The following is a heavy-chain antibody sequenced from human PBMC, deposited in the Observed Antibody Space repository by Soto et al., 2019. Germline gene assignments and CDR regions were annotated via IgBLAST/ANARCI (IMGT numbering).Heavy chain of an antibody. Sequence: QVQLVESGGGVVQPGRSLRLSCAASGFTFSSYGMHWVRQAPGKGLEWVAVISYDGSNKYYADSVKGRFTISRDNSKNTLYLQMNSLRAEDTAVYYCAKDSSSSDYWGQGTLVTVSS. CDR3: AKDSSSSDY. V-gene: IGHV3-30*18. CDR2: ISYDGSNK. CDR1: GFTFSSYG. D-gene: IGHD6-6*01. J-gene: IGHJ4*02.